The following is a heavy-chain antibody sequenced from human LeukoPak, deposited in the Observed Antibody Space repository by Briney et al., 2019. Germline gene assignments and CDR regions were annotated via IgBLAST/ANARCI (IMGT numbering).Heavy chain of an antibody. CDR2: IWYDGSNK. Sequence: GGSLRLSCAASGFTFSSYGMPWVRQAPGKGLEWVAVIWYDGSNKYYADSVKGRFTISRDNSKNTLYLQMNSLRAEDTAVYYCARDLDSSGPNWFDPWGQGTLVTVSS. CDR1: GFTFSSYG. V-gene: IGHV3-33*01. D-gene: IGHD3-22*01. J-gene: IGHJ5*02. CDR3: ARDLDSSGPNWFDP.